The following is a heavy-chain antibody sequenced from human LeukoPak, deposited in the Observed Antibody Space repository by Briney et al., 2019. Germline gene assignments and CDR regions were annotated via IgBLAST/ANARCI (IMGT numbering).Heavy chain of an antibody. Sequence: PAGSLRLSCAASGFTFSSYAMSWVRQAPGKGLEWVSAFSGSGGSTYYADSVKGRFTISRDNSKNTLYLQMTSPRAEDTAVYYCASPEGYSSGWRSVAFFDYWGQGTLVTVSA. J-gene: IGHJ4*02. V-gene: IGHV3-23*01. CDR2: FSGSGGST. D-gene: IGHD6-19*01. CDR3: ASPEGYSSGWRSVAFFDY. CDR1: GFTFSSYA.